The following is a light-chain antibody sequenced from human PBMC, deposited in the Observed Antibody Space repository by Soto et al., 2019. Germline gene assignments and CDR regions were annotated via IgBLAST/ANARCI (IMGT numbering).Light chain of an antibody. CDR3: QQYNKWPRT. CDR1: ERLTTN. CDR2: GTY. J-gene: IGKJ4*01. Sequence: EIVMRQSPATLSVSPGEGVTLSCRASERLTTNLAWYQQSPGQAPRLLIYGTYTRATGIPTRFSGSGTGTEFTLTISSLESEDFAVYYCQQYNKWPRTFGGGTKV. V-gene: IGKV3D-15*01.